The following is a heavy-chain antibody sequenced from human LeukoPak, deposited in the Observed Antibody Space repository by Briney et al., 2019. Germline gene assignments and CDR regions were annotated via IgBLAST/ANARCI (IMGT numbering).Heavy chain of an antibody. CDR1: GYTFTSYY. D-gene: IGHD3-22*01. V-gene: IGHV1-46*01. J-gene: IGHJ3*02. Sequence: GASVKVSCKAFGYTFTSYYMHWVRQAPGQGLEWMGIINPSGGSTSYAQKFQGRVTMTRDTSTSTVYMELSSLRSEDTAVYYCARDRVRYYDSSGYAFDIWGQGTMVTVSS. CDR3: ARDRVRYYDSSGYAFDI. CDR2: INPSGGST.